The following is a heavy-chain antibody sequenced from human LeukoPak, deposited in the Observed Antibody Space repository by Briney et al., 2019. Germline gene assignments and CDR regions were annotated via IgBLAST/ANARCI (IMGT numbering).Heavy chain of an antibody. V-gene: IGHV1-2*02. D-gene: IGHD2-15*01. CDR3: ARVSAATPSRLYFDY. J-gene: IGHJ4*02. Sequence: ASVKVSCKASGYTFTGYYMHWVRQAPGQGLEWMGWINPNSGGTNYAQKFQGRVTMTRDTSISTAYMELSSLRSEDTAVYYCARVSAATPSRLYFDYWGQGTLVTVS. CDR2: INPNSGGT. CDR1: GYTFTGYY.